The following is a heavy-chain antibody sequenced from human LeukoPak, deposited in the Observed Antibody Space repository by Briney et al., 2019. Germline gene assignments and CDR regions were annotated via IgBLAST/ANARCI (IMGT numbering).Heavy chain of an antibody. CDR2: IYYSETT. D-gene: IGHD3-10*01. CDR3: AKVAKYYYGSETYYFFEH. J-gene: IGHJ4*02. V-gene: IGHV4-59*01. Sequence: SETLSLTCSVSGGSISNYFWSWIRQPPGKGLECIGFIYYSETTNYNPSFKSRVTISVDTSKNQFSLKLNSVTAADTAVYYCAKVAKYYYGSETYYFFEHWGQGTPVTASS. CDR1: GGSISNYF.